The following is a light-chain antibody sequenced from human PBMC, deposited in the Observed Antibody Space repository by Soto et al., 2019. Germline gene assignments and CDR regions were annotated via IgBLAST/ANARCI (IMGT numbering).Light chain of an antibody. CDR1: SNDVGGYNY. V-gene: IGLV2-8*01. Sequence: QSVLTQPPSASGSPGQSVTISCTGTSNDVGGYNYVSWYQHHPGKAPNLIMYEVMKRPSGFPDRFSGFKSGNTASLTVSGLQSEDEALYSCVSHAGSNTWVFGGGTKLTV. J-gene: IGLJ2*01. CDR2: EVM. CDR3: VSHAGSNTWV.